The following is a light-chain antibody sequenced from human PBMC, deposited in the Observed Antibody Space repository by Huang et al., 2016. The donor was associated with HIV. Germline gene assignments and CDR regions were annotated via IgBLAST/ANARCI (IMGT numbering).Light chain of an antibody. CDR2: GAS. Sequence: MPQSPAILSVSPGERASLSCRTSQTVTKNLALYQHRPGQAPRVLIYGASTRAAGVPARFSGSGSGTDFTLTISSLQSEDFGIYYCHQYDIWPPAFGGGTRVEVK. J-gene: IGKJ4*01. CDR3: HQYDIWPPA. CDR1: QTVTKN. V-gene: IGKV3-15*01.